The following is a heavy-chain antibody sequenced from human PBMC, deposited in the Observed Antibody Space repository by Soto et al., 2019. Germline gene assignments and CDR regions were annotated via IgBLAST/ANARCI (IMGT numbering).Heavy chain of an antibody. D-gene: IGHD3-22*01. Sequence: GASVKVCCKASGYTFAIYGIIWVRQAPGQGLEWMGWISAYSGNTNYAQKLQGRVTMTTDTSTSTAYMELRSLRSDGTAVYYCASPIVVADHEYFQHWGQGTLVTFSS. CDR1: GYTFAIYG. CDR2: ISAYSGNT. CDR3: ASPIVVADHEYFQH. J-gene: IGHJ1*01. V-gene: IGHV1-18*01.